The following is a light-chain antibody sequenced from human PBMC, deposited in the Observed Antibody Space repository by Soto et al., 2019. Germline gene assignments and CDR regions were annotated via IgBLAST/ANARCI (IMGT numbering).Light chain of an antibody. CDR2: SAS. V-gene: IGKV3-15*01. CDR3: QQHNYWPS. CDR1: QSVATN. J-gene: IGKJ2*01. Sequence: EIVMTQSPATLSVSPGERATLSCRASQSVATNLAWYQQKPGQVPRLLIHSASTRATGVPARFSGSGSGTEFTLTISSLQSEDFAVYYCQQHNYWPSFGQGTQLEIK.